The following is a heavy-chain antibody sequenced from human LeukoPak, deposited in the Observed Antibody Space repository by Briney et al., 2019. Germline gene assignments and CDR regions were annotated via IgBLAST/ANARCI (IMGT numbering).Heavy chain of an antibody. CDR2: IYKTGST. V-gene: IGHV4-39*07. CDR3: ARDLRYFSL. D-gene: IGHD3-9*01. J-gene: IGHJ1*01. Sequence: SETLSLTCTVSGGSISSSSYYWGWIRQPPGKGLEWLGSIYKTGSTYYNPSLQGRVTISRDTSKNQFSLRLTSVTAADTAVYYCARDLRYFSLWGQGTLVTVSS. CDR1: GGSISSSSYY.